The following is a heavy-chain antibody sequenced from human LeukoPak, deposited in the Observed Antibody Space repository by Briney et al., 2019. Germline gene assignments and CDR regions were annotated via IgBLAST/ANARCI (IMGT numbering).Heavy chain of an antibody. J-gene: IGHJ4*02. Sequence: PPGGPLRLSCAASGFTFSRYAMHWVRQAPGKGLEYVSAISSNGGSTYYANYVKGRFTISRDNSKNTLYLQMGSLRAEDMAVYYCARVGDSDVFDYWGQGTLVTVSS. D-gene: IGHD2-21*01. V-gene: IGHV3-64*01. CDR3: ARVGDSDVFDY. CDR1: GFTFSRYA. CDR2: ISSNGGST.